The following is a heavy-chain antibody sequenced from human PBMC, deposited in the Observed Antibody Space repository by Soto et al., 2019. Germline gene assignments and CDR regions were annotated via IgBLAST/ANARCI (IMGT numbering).Heavy chain of an antibody. CDR3: ARDVDFGEEDV. J-gene: IGHJ6*02. D-gene: IGHD4-17*01. Sequence: SETLSLTCTVSGASIRSDDWSWIRQPPGKGLEWIGYIYYSGSSNYNPSLKSRVTISIDTSKNQFSLKLSSVTAADTAVYYCARDVDFGEEDVWGQGTTVTVSS. CDR2: IYYSGSS. CDR1: GASIRSDD. V-gene: IGHV4-59*01.